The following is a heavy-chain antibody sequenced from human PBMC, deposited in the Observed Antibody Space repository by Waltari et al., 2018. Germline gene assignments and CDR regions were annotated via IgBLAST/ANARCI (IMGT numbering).Heavy chain of an antibody. CDR3: ARGGGVEMAPGH. J-gene: IGHJ4*02. D-gene: IGHD2-8*01. V-gene: IGHV1-2*02. Sequence: QVQLVQSGAEVKKPGASVKVSCKASGYTFTGYYMHWVRQAPGQGLEWKGWINPNSGGTNYEQKFQGRVTMTRDTAISTAYMELSRLRSDDTAVYYCARGGGVEMAPGHWGQGTLVTVSS. CDR1: GYTFTGYY. CDR2: INPNSGGT.